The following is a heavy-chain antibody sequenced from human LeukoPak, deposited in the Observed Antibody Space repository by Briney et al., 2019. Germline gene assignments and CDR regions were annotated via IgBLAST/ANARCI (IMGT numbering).Heavy chain of an antibody. V-gene: IGHV4-4*07. J-gene: IGHJ4*02. Sequence: SETLSLTCTVSGGAITNYYWSWIRQPAGKGLEWIGRIYTSGSTNYNPSLKSRVTISVDTSKNQFSLKLSSVTAADTAVYYCARENYSSSSFDYWGQGTLVTVSS. CDR1: GGAITNYY. CDR3: ARENYSSSSFDY. CDR2: IYTSGST. D-gene: IGHD6-6*01.